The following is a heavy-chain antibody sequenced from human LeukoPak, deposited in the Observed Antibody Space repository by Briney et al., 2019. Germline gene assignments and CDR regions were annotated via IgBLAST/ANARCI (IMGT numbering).Heavy chain of an antibody. CDR3: VRDHYYSFDY. Sequence: LSGGSLRLSCAASGFTFSSYSMNWVRQAPGKGLEWISYISSSSSAIYYADSVKGRSTISRDNAKNSLYLQMNSLRDEDTAVYYCVRDHYYSFDYWGQGTLVTVSS. D-gene: IGHD2/OR15-2a*01. J-gene: IGHJ4*02. CDR2: ISSSSSAI. CDR1: GFTFSSYS. V-gene: IGHV3-48*02.